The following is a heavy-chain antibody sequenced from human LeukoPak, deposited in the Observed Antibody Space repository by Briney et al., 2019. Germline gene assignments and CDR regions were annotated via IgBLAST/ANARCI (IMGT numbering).Heavy chain of an antibody. Sequence: ASVKVSCMASGYTFTGYYMHWVRQAPGQGLEWMGWINPNSGGTNYAQKFQGRVTMTRDTSISTAYMELSRLRSDDTAVYYCARGYSSGWYCVFNYWGQGTLVTVSS. CDR3: ARGYSSGWYCVFNY. D-gene: IGHD6-19*01. J-gene: IGHJ4*02. CDR2: INPNSGGT. V-gene: IGHV1-2*02. CDR1: GYTFTGYY.